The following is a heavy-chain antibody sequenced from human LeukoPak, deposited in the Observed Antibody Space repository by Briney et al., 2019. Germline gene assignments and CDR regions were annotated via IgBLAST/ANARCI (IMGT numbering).Heavy chain of an antibody. V-gene: IGHV4-39*01. CDR1: GGSISSSSYY. Sequence: SETLSLTCTVSGGSISSSSYYWGWIRQPPGKGLEWIGSIYYSGSTYYDPSLKSRVTISVDTSKNQFSLKLSSVTAADTAVYYCASLYKYCYDSSGYYYVTRYFDYWGQGTLVTVSS. CDR2: IYYSGST. D-gene: IGHD3-22*01. J-gene: IGHJ4*02. CDR3: ASLYKYCYDSSGYYYVTRYFDY.